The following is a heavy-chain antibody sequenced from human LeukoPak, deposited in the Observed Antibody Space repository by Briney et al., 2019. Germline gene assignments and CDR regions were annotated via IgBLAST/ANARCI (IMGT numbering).Heavy chain of an antibody. CDR1: GFTFSSYA. CDR3: VRGPSGLYDFVWGSYRPFEY. V-gene: IGHV3-23*01. J-gene: IGHJ4*02. Sequence: GGSLRLSCAASGFTFSSYAMSWVRQAPGKGLEWVSAISGSGGSTYYANSVKGRFTISRDNAKKSLFLQMNSLRAEDTAVYFCVRGPSGLYDFVWGSYRPFEYWGQGALVTVSS. D-gene: IGHD3-16*02. CDR2: ISGSGGST.